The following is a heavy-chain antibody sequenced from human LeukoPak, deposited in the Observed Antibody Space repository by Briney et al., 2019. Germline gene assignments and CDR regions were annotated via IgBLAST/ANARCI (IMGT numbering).Heavy chain of an antibody. CDR2: ISPDGSDT. J-gene: IGHJ3*02. CDR1: GFSLSGYW. D-gene: IGHD3-22*01. CDR3: AKEGQYDSSGYYAFDI. Sequence: GGSLRLSCAASGFSLSGYWMHWVRQAPGKGLVWVSRISPDGSDTNYADSVKGRFTISRDKSKNTLYLQMNSLRAEDTAVYYCAKEGQYDSSGYYAFDIWGQGTMVTVSS. V-gene: IGHV3-74*01.